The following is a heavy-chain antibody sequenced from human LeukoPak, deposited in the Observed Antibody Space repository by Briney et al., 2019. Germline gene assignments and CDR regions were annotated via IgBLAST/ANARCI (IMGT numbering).Heavy chain of an antibody. CDR3: ARAAGDSSHFDY. CDR1: GFPFSNSA. Sequence: PGGSLRLSCAASGFPFSNSAMNWVRQAPGKGLEWVSYISSSSNTVYYAESVEGRFTISRDNAKNSLYLQMNSLRADETAVYYCARAAGDSSHFDYWGQGALVSVSS. J-gene: IGHJ4*02. D-gene: IGHD3-22*01. V-gene: IGHV3-48*04. CDR2: ISSSSNTV.